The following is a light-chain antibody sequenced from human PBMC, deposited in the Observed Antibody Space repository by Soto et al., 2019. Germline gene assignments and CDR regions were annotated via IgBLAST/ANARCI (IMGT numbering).Light chain of an antibody. V-gene: IGKV3-20*01. J-gene: IGKJ5*01. CDR2: GAS. CDR1: QSVSSSY. Sequence: EIVLTQSPGTLSLSPGERATLSCRASQSVSSSYLAWYQQKPGQAPRLLIYGASSRATGIPDRFSGSVSGTDFTLTISRLEPEDFAVYYCQQYGSSPPGITFGQVTRLEIK. CDR3: QQYGSSPPGIT.